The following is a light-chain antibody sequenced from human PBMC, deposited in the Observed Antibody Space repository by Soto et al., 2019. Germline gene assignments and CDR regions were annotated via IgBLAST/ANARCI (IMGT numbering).Light chain of an antibody. V-gene: IGKV1-33*01. Sequence: DIQMTPSPSSLSASVGDRVTITCQASQDISNYLNWYQQKPGKAPKLLIYDASNLETGVPSRFSGSGSGTDFTFTISSLQPEDIATYYCQQYDNRPPLTFGGGTKVEI. CDR2: DAS. CDR3: QQYDNRPPLT. CDR1: QDISNY. J-gene: IGKJ4*01.